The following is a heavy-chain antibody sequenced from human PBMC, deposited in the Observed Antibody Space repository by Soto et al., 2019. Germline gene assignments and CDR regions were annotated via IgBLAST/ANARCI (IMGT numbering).Heavy chain of an antibody. CDR3: ARDQIKSQWLVRRADAFDI. D-gene: IGHD6-19*01. J-gene: IGHJ3*02. CDR1: GFTFSDYY. CDR2: ISSSGSTI. V-gene: IGHV3-11*01. Sequence: QVQLVESGGGLVKPGGSLRLSCAASGFTFSDYYMSWIRQAPGKGLEWVSYISSSGSTIYYADSVKGRFTISRDNAKNSLYLQMNSLRAEDTAVYYCARDQIKSQWLVRRADAFDIWGQGTMVTVSS.